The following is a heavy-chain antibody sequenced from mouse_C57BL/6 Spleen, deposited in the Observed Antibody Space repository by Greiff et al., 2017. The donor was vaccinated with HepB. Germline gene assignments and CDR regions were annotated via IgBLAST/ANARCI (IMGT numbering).Heavy chain of an antibody. D-gene: IGHD1-1*01. CDR2: IRNKANGYTT. V-gene: IGHV7-3*01. J-gene: IGHJ2*01. CDR3: ARYGPHYGSSYDY. Sequence: EVMLVESGGGLVQPGGSLSLSCAASGFTFTDYYMSWVRQPPGKALEWLGFIRNKANGYTTEYSASVKGRFTISRDNSQSILYLQMNALRAEDSATYYCARYGPHYGSSYDYWGQGTTLTVSS. CDR1: GFTFTDYY.